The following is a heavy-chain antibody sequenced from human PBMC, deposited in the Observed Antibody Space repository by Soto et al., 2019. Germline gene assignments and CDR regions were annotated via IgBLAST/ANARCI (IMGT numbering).Heavy chain of an antibody. CDR3: ARVVQEQLVYYFDY. Sequence: SETLSLTCTVSGGSISSSSYYWGWIRQPPGKGLEWIGSIYYSGSTYYNPPLKSRVTISVDTSKNQFSLKLSSVTAADTAVYYCARVVQEQLVYYFDYWGQGTLVTVSS. J-gene: IGHJ4*02. V-gene: IGHV4-39*07. CDR1: GGSISSSSYY. CDR2: IYYSGST. D-gene: IGHD6-13*01.